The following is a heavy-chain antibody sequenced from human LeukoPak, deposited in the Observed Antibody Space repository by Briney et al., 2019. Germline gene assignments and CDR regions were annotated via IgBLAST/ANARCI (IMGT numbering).Heavy chain of an antibody. Sequence: GGSLRLSCAASGFTFSSYTMNWVRHAPGKGLEWVSSISSSSSYIYYADSVKGRFTISRDNAKNSLYLQMNSLRAEDTAVYYCAIHPRGDIGVLLTTDQSSAWGQGTLVTVSS. CDR1: GFTFSSYT. V-gene: IGHV3-21*06. CDR3: AIHPRGDIGVLLTTDQSSA. J-gene: IGHJ5*02. D-gene: IGHD2-15*01. CDR2: ISSSSSYI.